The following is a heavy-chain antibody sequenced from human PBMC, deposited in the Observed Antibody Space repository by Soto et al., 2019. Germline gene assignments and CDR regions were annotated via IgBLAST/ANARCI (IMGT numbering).Heavy chain of an antibody. D-gene: IGHD1-26*01. Sequence: GGSLRLSCAASGFSFSSCDMHWVRQAPGKGLEWVAVISYDGGNKYYADSVKGRFTISKDSSKNTLSLQMNSLRAEDTAVYYCAKDLRQGDQWGQGTLVTVSS. J-gene: IGHJ4*02. V-gene: IGHV3-30*18. CDR3: AKDLRQGDQ. CDR1: GFSFSSCD. CDR2: ISYDGGNK.